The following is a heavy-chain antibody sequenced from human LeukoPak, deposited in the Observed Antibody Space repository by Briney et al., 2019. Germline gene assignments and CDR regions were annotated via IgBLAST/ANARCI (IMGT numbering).Heavy chain of an antibody. Sequence: GGSLRLSCAASGFTFGSYWMTWVRQAPGNGLEWVATIKHDGSEKYYVDSVKGRFTISRDNAKNSPYLQMNSLRAEDTAVYYCARAGYDILTGYSYYFDYWGQGTLVTVSS. V-gene: IGHV3-7*01. CDR2: IKHDGSEK. D-gene: IGHD3-9*01. J-gene: IGHJ4*02. CDR3: ARAGYDILTGYSYYFDY. CDR1: GFTFGSYW.